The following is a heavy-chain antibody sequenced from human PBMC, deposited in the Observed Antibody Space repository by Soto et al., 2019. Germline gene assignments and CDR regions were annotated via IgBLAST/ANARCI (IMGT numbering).Heavy chain of an antibody. CDR2: INQVGSEK. D-gene: IGHD3-10*01. CDR1: GFRFNNYW. CDR3: ARSRGWFDDY. J-gene: IGHJ4*02. V-gene: IGHV3-7*05. Sequence: GGSLRLSCSASGFRFNNYWMTWVRQAPGKGLERVANINQVGSEKYYVDSVRGRFTISRDDAKNSLYLEMKSLRAEDTALYYCARSRGWFDDYWGQGTLVTVSS.